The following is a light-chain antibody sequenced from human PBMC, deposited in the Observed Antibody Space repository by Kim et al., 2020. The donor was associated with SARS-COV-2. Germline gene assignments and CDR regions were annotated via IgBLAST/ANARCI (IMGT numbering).Light chain of an antibody. CDR2: GAS. CDR1: QSVSSSY. V-gene: IGKV3-20*01. J-gene: IGKJ3*01. CDR3: QQYGSSPFT. Sequence: SPGERATLSCRASQSVSSSYLAWYQQKPGQAPRLLIYGASSRATGIPDRFSGSGSGTDFTLTISRLEPEDFAVYYCQQYGSSPFTFGPGTKWISN.